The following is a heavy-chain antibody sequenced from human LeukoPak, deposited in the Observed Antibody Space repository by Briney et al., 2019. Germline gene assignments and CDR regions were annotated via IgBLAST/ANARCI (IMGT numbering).Heavy chain of an antibody. CDR2: IKQDGSEK. CDR3: ARRSLSSSWYGVDY. J-gene: IGHJ4*02. Sequence: GGSLRLSCAASGFTFSSYWMSRVRQAPGKGLEWVANIKQDGSEKYYVDSVKGRFTISRDNAKNSLYLQMNSLRAEDTAVYYRARRSLSSSWYGVDYWGQGTLVTVSS. CDR1: GFTFSSYW. D-gene: IGHD6-13*01. V-gene: IGHV3-7*01.